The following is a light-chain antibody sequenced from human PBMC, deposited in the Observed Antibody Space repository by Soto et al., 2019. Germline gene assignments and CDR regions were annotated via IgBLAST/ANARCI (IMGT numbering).Light chain of an antibody. CDR2: EVS. Sequence: QSALIQPPSASGSPGQSVTISCTGTSSDVGGYNYVSWYQQHPGRAPKLMIYEVSKRPSGVPDRFSGSKSGNTASLTVSGLQAEDEADYYCSSYADNKNLGVLFGGGTKLTVL. V-gene: IGLV2-8*01. J-gene: IGLJ2*01. CDR1: SSDVGGYNY. CDR3: SSYADNKNLGVL.